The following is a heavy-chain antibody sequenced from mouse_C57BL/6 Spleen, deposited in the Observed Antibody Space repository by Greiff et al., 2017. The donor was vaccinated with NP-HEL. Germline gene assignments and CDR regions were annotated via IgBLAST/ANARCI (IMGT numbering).Heavy chain of an antibody. V-gene: IGHV5-4*01. Sequence: EVHLVESGGGLVKPGGSLKLSCAASGFTFSSYAMSWVRQTPEKRLEWVATISDGGSYTYYPDNVKGRFTISSDNAKNNLYLQMSHLKSEDTAMYYCARDEDSSGYVAWFAYWGQGTLVTVSA. CDR3: ARDEDSSGYVAWFAY. D-gene: IGHD3-2*02. CDR1: GFTFSSYA. CDR2: ISDGGSYT. J-gene: IGHJ3*01.